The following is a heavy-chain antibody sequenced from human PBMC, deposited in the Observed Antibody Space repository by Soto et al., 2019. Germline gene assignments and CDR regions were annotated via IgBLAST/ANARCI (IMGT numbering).Heavy chain of an antibody. CDR3: AINYYGYSSNCIHYYYYYYMDV. Sequence: ASVKVSCKASGYTFTSYDINWVRQATGQGLEWMGWMNPNSGNTGYAQKFQGRVTMTRNTSISTAYMELSSLRSEDTAVYYCAINYYGYSSNCIHYYYYYYMDVWGKGTTVTVSS. D-gene: IGHD3-10*01. CDR1: GYTFTSYD. J-gene: IGHJ6*03. CDR2: MNPNSGNT. V-gene: IGHV1-8*01.